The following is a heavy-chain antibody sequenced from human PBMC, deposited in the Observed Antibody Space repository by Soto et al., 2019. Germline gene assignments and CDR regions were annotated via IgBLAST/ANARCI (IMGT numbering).Heavy chain of an antibody. D-gene: IGHD2-15*01. J-gene: IGHJ6*02. V-gene: IGHV1-69*01. CDR1: GGTFSSYA. Sequence: QVQLVQSGAEVKKPGSSVKVSCKAPGGTFSSYAISWVRQAPGQGLEWMGPLLPIFGTAKYAQKFQGRVTITADESTSTGYMELSSLRSEDTAVYYCARSQGGSSSLDIYYYYYYGMDVWGQGTTVTVSS. CDR2: LLPIFGTA. CDR3: ARSQGGSSSLDIYYYYYYGMDV.